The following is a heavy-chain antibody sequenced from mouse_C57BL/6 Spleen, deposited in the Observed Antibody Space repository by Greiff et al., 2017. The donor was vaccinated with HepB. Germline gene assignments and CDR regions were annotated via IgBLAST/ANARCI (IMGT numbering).Heavy chain of an antibody. CDR1: GYTFTDYY. Sequence: EVQLQQSGPELVKPGASVKISCKASGYTFTDYYMNWVKQSHGKSLEWIGDINPNNGGTSYNQKFKGKATLTVDKSSSTAYMELRSLTSEDSAVYYCAPYLSYGPFAYWGQGTLVTVSA. J-gene: IGHJ3*01. CDR2: INPNNGGT. V-gene: IGHV1-26*01. D-gene: IGHD1-1*02. CDR3: APYLSYGPFAY.